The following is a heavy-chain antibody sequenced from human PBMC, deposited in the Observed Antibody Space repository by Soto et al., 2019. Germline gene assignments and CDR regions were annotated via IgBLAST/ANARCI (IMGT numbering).Heavy chain of an antibody. CDR3: ARGREDFHAGSGPRWMWLAP. Sequence: PSDTQSLTCAVSGGSISSGGFSWSLIRQPPGKGLEWIGYISISGNTDYSPSLKSRATISADTSRNQFSLKLRSVNTADTAVYFCARGREDFHAGSGPRWMWLAPWGQGTLVT. CDR2: ISISGNT. CDR1: GGSISSGGFS. V-gene: IGHV4-61*08. J-gene: IGHJ5*02. D-gene: IGHD3-3*01.